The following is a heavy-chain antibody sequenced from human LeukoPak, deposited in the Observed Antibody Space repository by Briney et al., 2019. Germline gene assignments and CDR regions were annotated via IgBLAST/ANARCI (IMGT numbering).Heavy chain of an antibody. CDR1: GFTFSSYA. J-gene: IGHJ4*02. CDR3: ARVPYGSGNFDY. D-gene: IGHD3-10*01. V-gene: IGHV3-30-3*01. Sequence: GRSLRLSCAASGFTFSSYAMHWVRQAPGKGLEWVAIISFDGSNKYYAASVKGRFTISRDNAKNTLYLQMNSLRAEDTAVYYCARVPYGSGNFDYWGQGTLVTVSS. CDR2: ISFDGSNK.